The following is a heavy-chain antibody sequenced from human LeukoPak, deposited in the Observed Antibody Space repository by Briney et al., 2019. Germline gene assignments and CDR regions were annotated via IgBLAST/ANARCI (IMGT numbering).Heavy chain of an antibody. CDR2: INPSGDST. Sequence: GASVKVSCKTSGYTFTNYYIHWVRQAPGQGLEWMGIINPSGDSTSYAQKFQGRVTMTRDTSTSTVYMELRSLRSDDTAVYYCAREGLRLGELSFKPPPYNWFDPWGQGTLVTVSS. J-gene: IGHJ5*02. CDR1: GYTFTNYY. V-gene: IGHV1-46*01. CDR3: AREGLRLGELSFKPPPYNWFDP. D-gene: IGHD3-16*02.